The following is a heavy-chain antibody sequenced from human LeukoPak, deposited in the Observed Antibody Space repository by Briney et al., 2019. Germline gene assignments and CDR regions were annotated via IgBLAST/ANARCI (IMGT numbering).Heavy chain of an antibody. J-gene: IGHJ4*02. V-gene: IGHV3-23*01. CDR1: GFTFSTYA. Sequence: PGGSLRLSCAASGFTFSTYAMNWVRQAPGKGLEWVSSVVNNADSTYYADSVKGRFTISRDNSKNTLYLQMNSLRAEDTALYYCAKAVKGRCSGRICYGFDYWGQGTLVSVSS. D-gene: IGHD2-15*01. CDR3: AKAVKGRCSGRICYGFDY. CDR2: VVNNADST.